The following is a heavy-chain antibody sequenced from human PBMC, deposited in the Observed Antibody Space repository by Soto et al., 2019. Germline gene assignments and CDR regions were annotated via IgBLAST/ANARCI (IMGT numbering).Heavy chain of an antibody. J-gene: IGHJ5*02. D-gene: IGHD1-26*01. CDR1: GYTLTSYA. V-gene: IGHV1-2*04. Sequence: ASVKVSCKASGYTLTSYAMHWVRQAPGQRLEWMGWINPNSGGTNYAQKFQGWVTMTRDTSISTAYMELSRLRSDDTAVYYCARGLVGATSFDPWGQGTLVTVSS. CDR3: ARGLVGATSFDP. CDR2: INPNSGGT.